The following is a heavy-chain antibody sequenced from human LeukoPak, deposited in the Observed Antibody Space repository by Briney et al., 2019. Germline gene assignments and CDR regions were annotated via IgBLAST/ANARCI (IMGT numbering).Heavy chain of an antibody. V-gene: IGHV3-15*01. J-gene: IGHJ4*02. D-gene: IGHD3-22*01. Sequence: GGSLTLTCAASGFSFSNAWMSWVRQAPGKGLEWVGRIKSKSTGGKIQYGAPVKARFTTSRDDSENMLYLQMSSVKTEDTAVYYCTTYDRSGYYSDYWGQGTLVTVSS. CDR1: GFSFSNAW. CDR2: IKSKSTGGKI. CDR3: TTYDRSGYYSDY.